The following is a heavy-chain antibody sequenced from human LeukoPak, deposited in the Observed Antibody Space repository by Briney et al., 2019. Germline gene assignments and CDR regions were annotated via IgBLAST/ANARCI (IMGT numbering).Heavy chain of an antibody. D-gene: IGHD3-22*01. CDR1: GFTFSSYE. J-gene: IGHJ1*01. CDR3: ARGSYDSSGYYSHH. CDR2: ISSSGSTI. V-gene: IGHV3-48*03. Sequence: GGSLRLSYAASGFTFSSYEMNWVRQAPGKGLEWVSYISSSGSTIYYADSVKGRFTISRDNAKNSLYLQMNSLRAEDTAVYYCARGSYDSSGYYSHHWGQGTLVTVSS.